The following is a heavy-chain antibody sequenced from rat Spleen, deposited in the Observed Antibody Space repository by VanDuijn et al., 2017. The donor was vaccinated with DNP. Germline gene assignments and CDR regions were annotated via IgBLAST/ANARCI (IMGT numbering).Heavy chain of an antibody. J-gene: IGHJ3*01. D-gene: IGHD4-2*01. V-gene: IGHV5S13*01. Sequence: EVQLVESGGDLVQPGRSLKLSCVASGFTFNKYGMAWVRQAPTKGLEWVASISTSGEYAHYRDSVKGRFTISRDDAENTLFLQMDSLRSEDTATYYCARIEEGFADWAQGTLVTVSS. CDR2: ISTSGEYA. CDR1: GFTFNKYG. CDR3: ARIEEGFAD.